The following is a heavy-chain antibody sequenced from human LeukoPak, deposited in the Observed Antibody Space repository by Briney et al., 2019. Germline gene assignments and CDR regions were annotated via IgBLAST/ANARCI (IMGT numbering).Heavy chain of an antibody. CDR1: GGSISSYY. CDR3: ERDPLASN. J-gene: IGHJ4*02. V-gene: IGHV4-59*12. CDR2: IYYSGST. Sequence: SETLSLTCTVSGGSISSYYWSWIRQPPGKGLEWIGYIYYSGSTNYNPSLKSRVTISVDTSKNQFSLKLSSVTAADTAVYYCERDPLASNWGQGTLVTVSS.